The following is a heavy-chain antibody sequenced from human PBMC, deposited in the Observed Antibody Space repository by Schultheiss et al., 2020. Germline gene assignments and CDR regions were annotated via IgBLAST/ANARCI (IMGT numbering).Heavy chain of an antibody. CDR1: GGSISSYY. V-gene: IGHV4-4*07. Sequence: SETLSLTCTVSGGSISSYYWSWIRQPAGKGLEWIGRIYTSGSTNYNPSLRSRVTISEDTSKNHFSLKLSSVTAADTAVYYCARDPRGFDGMDVWGKGTTVTVSS. CDR3: ARDPRGFDGMDV. CDR2: IYTSGST. J-gene: IGHJ6*04.